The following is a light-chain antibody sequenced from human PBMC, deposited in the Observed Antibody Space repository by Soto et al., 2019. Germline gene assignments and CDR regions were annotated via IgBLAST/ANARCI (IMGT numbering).Light chain of an antibody. J-gene: IGKJ2*02. CDR1: QSVSSN. V-gene: IGKV3-15*01. Sequence: EIVMTQSPATLSVSPGERATLSCRASQSVSSNLAWYQQQPGQPPRLLVYGASTRATGIPARFSGSGSGTEVSLTISSLQSEDFAVYYCQQYNNWPPGTFGQGTKLEIK. CDR2: GAS. CDR3: QQYNNWPPGT.